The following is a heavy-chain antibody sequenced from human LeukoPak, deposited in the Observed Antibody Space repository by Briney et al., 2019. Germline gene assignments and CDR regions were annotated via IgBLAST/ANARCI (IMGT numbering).Heavy chain of an antibody. J-gene: IGHJ3*01. Sequence: PGGSLRLSCAASGFTFSSYSMNWVRQAPGKGLEWVSYISSSSSTIYYADSVKGRFTISRDNAKNSLYLQMNSLRAEDTAVYYCAREFYCSSTSCYRDWGQGTMVTVSS. CDR3: AREFYCSSTSCYRD. V-gene: IGHV3-48*01. CDR2: ISSSSSTI. CDR1: GFTFSSYS. D-gene: IGHD2-2*02.